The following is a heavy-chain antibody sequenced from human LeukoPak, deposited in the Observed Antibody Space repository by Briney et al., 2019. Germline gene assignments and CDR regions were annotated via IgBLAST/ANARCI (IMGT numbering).Heavy chain of an antibody. CDR3: ARDLNRPARRGGNNDNWFDP. J-gene: IGHJ5*02. D-gene: IGHD4-23*01. Sequence: PGGSLRLSCAASGFTFSSYGMHWVRQAPGKGLEWVAVIWYDGSNKYYADSVKGRFTISRDNSKNTLYLQMNSLRAEDTAVYYCARDLNRPARRGGNNDNWFDPWGQGTLVTVSS. CDR1: GFTFSSYG. CDR2: IWYDGSNK. V-gene: IGHV3-33*08.